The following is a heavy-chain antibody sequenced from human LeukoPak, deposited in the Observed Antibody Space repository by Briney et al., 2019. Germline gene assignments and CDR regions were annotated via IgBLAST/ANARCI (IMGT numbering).Heavy chain of an antibody. Sequence: PGRSLRLSCAASGFTFSSYAMHWVRQAPGKGLEWVAVISYDGSNKYYADPVKGRFTISRDNSKNTLYLQMNSLRAEDTAVYYCARVMVDYDFWSGYPYWGQGTLVTVSS. V-gene: IGHV3-30*01. CDR1: GFTFSSYA. J-gene: IGHJ4*02. D-gene: IGHD3-3*01. CDR3: ARVMVDYDFWSGYPY. CDR2: ISYDGSNK.